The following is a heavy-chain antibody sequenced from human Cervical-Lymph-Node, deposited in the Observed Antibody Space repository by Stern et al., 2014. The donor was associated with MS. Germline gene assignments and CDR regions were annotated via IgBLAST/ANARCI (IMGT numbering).Heavy chain of an antibody. Sequence: VQLVESGAEVKKPGSSVRVSCKASGGTFSSYAISSVRQAPGQGLEWMGGIIHMFGTANYAQKFQGRVTITADDSTTTAYMEVSSLRSEDTAVYYCASSVGELTPEAVWGQGTTVTVFS. CDR3: ASSVGELTPEAV. CDR1: GGTFSSYA. J-gene: IGHJ6*02. CDR2: IIHMFGTA. D-gene: IGHD3-10*01. V-gene: IGHV1-69*01.